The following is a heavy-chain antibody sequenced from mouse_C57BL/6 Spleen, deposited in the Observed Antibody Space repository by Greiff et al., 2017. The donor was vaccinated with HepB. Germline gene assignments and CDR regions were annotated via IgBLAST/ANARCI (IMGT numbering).Heavy chain of an antibody. Sequence: EVKLQESGPELVKPGASVKISCKASGYSFTGYYMHWVKQSHGNILDWIGYIYPYNGVSSYNQKFKGKPTLTVDKSSSTAYMELRSLTSEDSAVYYCARGGSSYWYFDVWGTGTTVTVSS. J-gene: IGHJ1*03. CDR2: IYPYNGVS. CDR3: ARGGSSYWYFDV. V-gene: IGHV1-31*01. CDR1: GYSFTGYY. D-gene: IGHD1-1*01.